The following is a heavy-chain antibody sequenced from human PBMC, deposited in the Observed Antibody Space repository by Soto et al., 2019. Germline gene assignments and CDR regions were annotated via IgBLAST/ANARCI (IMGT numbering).Heavy chain of an antibody. D-gene: IGHD3-10*01. V-gene: IGHV1-69*02. J-gene: IGHJ4*02. Sequence: QVQLVQSGAEVKKPGSSVRVSCKASGDTFSFYSINWVRQGPGLGLEWMGRINPILSMSNYAQRFQGRVTVTADKSTSTAYMELSSLRSEDTAMYYCASSYGSGYRAFDYWGQGALVTVSS. CDR3: ASSYGSGYRAFDY. CDR1: GDTFSFYS. CDR2: INPILSMS.